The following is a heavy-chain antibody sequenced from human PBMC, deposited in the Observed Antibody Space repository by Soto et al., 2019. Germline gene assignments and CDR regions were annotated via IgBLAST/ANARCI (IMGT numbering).Heavy chain of an antibody. V-gene: IGHV3-66*01. D-gene: IGHD1-7*01. Sequence: GGSLRLSCAASGFTVSSNYMSWVRQAPGKGLEWVSVIYSGGSTYYADSVKGRFTISRDNSKNTLYLQMNSLRADDTAVYYCAKDRYNWNYDYFDNWGQGTLVTVSS. J-gene: IGHJ4*02. CDR1: GFTVSSNY. CDR3: AKDRYNWNYDYFDN. CDR2: IYSGGST.